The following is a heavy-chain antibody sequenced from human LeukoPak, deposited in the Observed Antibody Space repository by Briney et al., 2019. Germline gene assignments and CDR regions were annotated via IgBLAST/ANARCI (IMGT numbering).Heavy chain of an antibody. D-gene: IGHD2-8*02. CDR3: AKAGGESYYYYMDV. V-gene: IGHV3-23*01. CDR1: GFTVGRYA. J-gene: IGHJ6*03. Sequence: GGSLRLSCAASGFTVGRYAVSWVRQVPGKGLEWVSSISSSGITTYYADSGKGRFTISRDSSKNTLYLQMNSLRAEDTAVYYCAKAGGESYYYYMDVWGKGTTVTVSS. CDR2: ISSSGITT.